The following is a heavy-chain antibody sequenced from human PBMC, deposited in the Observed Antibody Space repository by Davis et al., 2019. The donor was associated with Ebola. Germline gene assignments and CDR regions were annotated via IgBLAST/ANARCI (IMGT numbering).Heavy chain of an antibody. CDR2: IIPILGIA. V-gene: IGHV1-69*04. J-gene: IGHJ4*02. D-gene: IGHD6-19*01. CDR3: ARSTGGSGWCFDY. Sequence: SVKVSCKASGYTFTSYAMHWVRQAPGQGLEWMGRIIPILGIANYAQKFQGRVTITADKSTSTAYMELSSLRSEDTAVYYCARSTGGSGWCFDYWGQGTLVTVSS. CDR1: GYTFTSYA.